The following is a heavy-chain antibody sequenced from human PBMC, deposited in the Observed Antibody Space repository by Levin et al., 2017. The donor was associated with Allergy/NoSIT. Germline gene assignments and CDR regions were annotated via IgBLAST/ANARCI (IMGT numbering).Heavy chain of an antibody. CDR3: VKGFGATVPSGMDV. CDR1: GFTFDDYA. CDR2: ISWNSGDI. J-gene: IGHJ6*02. V-gene: IGHV3-9*01. Sequence: QPGGSLRLSCAASGFTFDDYAIHWVRQPPGKGLEWVAIISWNSGDIHYADAVKGRFTISRDNAKNSVHLQMNSLRRDDTAMYYCVKGFGATVPSGMDVWGPGTTVVVSS. D-gene: IGHD3-10*01.